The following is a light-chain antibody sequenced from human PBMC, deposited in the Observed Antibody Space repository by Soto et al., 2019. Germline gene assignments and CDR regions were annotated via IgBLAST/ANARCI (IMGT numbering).Light chain of an antibody. CDR1: SSNIGSHT. CDR3: AAWDDSLYAPV. V-gene: IGLV1-44*01. Sequence: QSVLTQPPSASGTPGQRVTISCSGGSSNIGSHTVNWYQHLPGTAPKLLIYSNNQRPSGVPDRFSGSMSGTSASLAISGLQSEDEADYYCAAWDDSLYAPVFGGGTTLTVL. CDR2: SNN. J-gene: IGLJ2*01.